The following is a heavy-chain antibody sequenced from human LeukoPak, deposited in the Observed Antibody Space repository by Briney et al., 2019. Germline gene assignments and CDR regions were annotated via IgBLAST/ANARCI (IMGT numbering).Heavy chain of an antibody. CDR2: INPNSGGT. CDR1: GYTLTGYY. V-gene: IGHV1-2*02. D-gene: IGHD3-3*01. J-gene: IGHJ4*02. CDR3: ARDGASGYLADY. Sequence: VASVKVSCKASGYTLTGYYMHWVRQAPGQGLEWMGWINPNSGGTNYAQKFQGRVTMTRDTSISTAYMELSRLGSDDTAVYYCARDGASGYLADYWGQGTLVTFSS.